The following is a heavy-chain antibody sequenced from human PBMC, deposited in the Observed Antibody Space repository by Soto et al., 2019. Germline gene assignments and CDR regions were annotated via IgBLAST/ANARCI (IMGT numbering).Heavy chain of an antibody. CDR2: IGSRSSTI. Sequence: GGSLRLSCAASGFTFSPYSMNWVRQAPGKGLEWVSYIGSRSSTIYYADSVKGRFTISRDNAKNSLYLQMNSLRDEDTAVYYCARDDCSSTSCSLDYWGQGTLVTVSS. D-gene: IGHD2-2*01. J-gene: IGHJ4*02. V-gene: IGHV3-48*02. CDR3: ARDDCSSTSCSLDY. CDR1: GFTFSPYS.